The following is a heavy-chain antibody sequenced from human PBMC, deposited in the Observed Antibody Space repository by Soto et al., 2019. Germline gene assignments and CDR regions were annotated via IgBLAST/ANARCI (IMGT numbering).Heavy chain of an antibody. Sequence: SATLSLTCSVSGDSVSSGDYYWSWIRQPPGKGLEWIGHVYFSGSTNYIPSLKSRLTMPVDTAKNQFSLKLNSVTAADTAVYYCARIPVDTYMIYWSDPWGQGTQVTVSS. V-gene: IGHV4-61*08. J-gene: IGHJ5*02. CDR3: ARIPVDTYMIYWSDP. D-gene: IGHD3-16*01. CDR2: VYFSGST. CDR1: GDSVSSGDYY.